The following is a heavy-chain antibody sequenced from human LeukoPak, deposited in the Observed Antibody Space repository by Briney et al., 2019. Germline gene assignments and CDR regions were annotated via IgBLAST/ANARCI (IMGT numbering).Heavy chain of an antibody. CDR2: IREDGGEK. CDR1: GFTLSSYW. D-gene: IGHD4/OR15-4a*01. J-gene: IGHJ4*02. V-gene: IGHV3-7*01. Sequence: GGSLRLSCATSGFTLSSYWMSWVRQAPGKGLEWVANIREDGGEKYYVDSVKGRFTISRDNAKNSLYLQMNSLRAEDTAVYYCARVRRGDYGNEDYWGQGTLVTVSS. CDR3: ARVRRGDYGNEDY.